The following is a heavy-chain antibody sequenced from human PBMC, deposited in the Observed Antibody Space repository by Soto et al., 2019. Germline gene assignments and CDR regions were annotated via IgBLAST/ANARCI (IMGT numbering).Heavy chain of an antibody. V-gene: IGHV3-21*04. Sequence: EVQLVESGGGLVKPGGSLRLSCAVSGFTFSSYSMNWVRQAPGKGLEWVSSIGGSGGYIYYADSVKGRFTISRDNTKNSLYLQMNRLRAEDTAVYYCARVSWREKYGMDVWGQGTTVTVSS. CDR3: ARVSWREKYGMDV. J-gene: IGHJ6*02. CDR2: IGGSGGYI. CDR1: GFTFSSYS.